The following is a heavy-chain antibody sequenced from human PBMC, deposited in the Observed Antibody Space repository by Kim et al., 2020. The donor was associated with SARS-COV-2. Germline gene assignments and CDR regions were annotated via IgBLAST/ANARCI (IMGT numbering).Heavy chain of an antibody. CDR3: AKDSLGGSGSDLGWYFDL. CDR1: GFTFSSYG. V-gene: IGHV3-30*18. J-gene: IGHJ2*01. D-gene: IGHD3-10*01. CDR2: ISYDGSNK. Sequence: GRSLRLSCAASGFTFSSYGMHWVRQAPGKGLEWVAVISYDGSNKYYADSVKGRFTISRDNSKNTLYLQMNSLRAEDTAVYYCAKDSLGGSGSDLGWYFDLWGRGTLVTVSS.